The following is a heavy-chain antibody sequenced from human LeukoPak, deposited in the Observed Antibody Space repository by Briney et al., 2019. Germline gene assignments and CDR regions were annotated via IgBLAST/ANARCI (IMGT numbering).Heavy chain of an antibody. Sequence: GGSLRLSCVASGFTFSSFSMNWVRQAPGKGLEWVLYISSSSSSILYADSVKGGVTISRDNAEISLYLQMNSLRDEDTAVYYCARDYAYAFDIWGQGTVVTVSS. J-gene: IGHJ3*02. CDR2: ISSSSSSI. CDR3: ARDYAYAFDI. D-gene: IGHD3-16*01. V-gene: IGHV3-48*02. CDR1: GFTFSSFS.